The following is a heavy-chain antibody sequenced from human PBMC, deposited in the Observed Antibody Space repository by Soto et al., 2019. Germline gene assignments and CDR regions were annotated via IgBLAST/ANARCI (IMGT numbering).Heavy chain of an antibody. J-gene: IGHJ6*02. CDR3: ARDSSGMDV. Sequence: PSETLSLTCTVSGGSISGGVHSWSWIRQPPGKGLEWIGYIFHSGSTYYNPSLKSRVTISVDRSKNQFSLKLSSVTAADTAVYYCARDSSGMDVWGQGTTVTVSS. CDR2: IFHSGST. V-gene: IGHV4-30-2*01. CDR1: GGSISGGVHS.